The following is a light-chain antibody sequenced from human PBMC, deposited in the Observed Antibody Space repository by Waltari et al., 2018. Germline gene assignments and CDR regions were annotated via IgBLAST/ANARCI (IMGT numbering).Light chain of an antibody. J-gene: IGLJ3*02. Sequence: SALTQPASVSGSPGQSITISCTGTSSDAGHYNLVSWYQQYPGKAPKVMIYDNMRRPSVTSARFSGSKSRNTASMTISAVEADDEADYYCCSYAGRYTWVFGGGTKLTVL. CDR1: SSDAGHYNL. CDR2: DNM. V-gene: IGLV2-23*01. CDR3: CSYAGRYTWV.